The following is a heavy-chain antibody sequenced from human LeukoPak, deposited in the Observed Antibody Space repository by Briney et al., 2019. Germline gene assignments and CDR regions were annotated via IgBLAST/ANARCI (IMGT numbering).Heavy chain of an antibody. V-gene: IGHV4-39*01. D-gene: IGHD3-3*01. CDR2: IYYSGST. Sequence: PSQTLSLTCTVSGGSISSGSYYWGWIRQPPGKGLEWIGSIYYSGSTYYNPSLKSRVTISVDTSKNQFSLKLSSVTAADTAVYYCAAFGVEEDAFDIWGQGTMVTVSS. J-gene: IGHJ3*02. CDR3: AAFGVEEDAFDI. CDR1: GGSISSGSYY.